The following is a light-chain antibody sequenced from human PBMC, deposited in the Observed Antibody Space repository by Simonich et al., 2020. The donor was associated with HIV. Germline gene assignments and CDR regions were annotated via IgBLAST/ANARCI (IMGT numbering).Light chain of an antibody. CDR2: GAS. CDR3: QQYNNWPSPFT. V-gene: IGKV3-15*01. CDR1: QSIASN. J-gene: IGKJ3*01. Sequence: IVMTQSPATLSVSPGERATLSCRASQSIASNFAWYQQKPGQATRLLIYGASSRASGVPARFSGSGFGTEFSLTISSMQSEDFAVYYCQQYNNWPSPFTFGPGTKVDIK.